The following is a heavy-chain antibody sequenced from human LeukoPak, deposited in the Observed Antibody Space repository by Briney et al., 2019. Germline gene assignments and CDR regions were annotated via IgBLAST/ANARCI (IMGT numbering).Heavy chain of an antibody. CDR3: ARGGMVRGANWFDP. D-gene: IGHD3-10*01. V-gene: IGHV4-59*01. CDR2: IYYSGST. Sequence: SETLSLICTVSGGSISSYYWSWLRQPPGKGLEWIGYIYYSGSTNYNPSLKSRVTISVDTSKNQFSLKLSSVTAADTAVYYCARGGMVRGANWFDPWGQGTLVTVSS. J-gene: IGHJ5*02. CDR1: GGSISSYY.